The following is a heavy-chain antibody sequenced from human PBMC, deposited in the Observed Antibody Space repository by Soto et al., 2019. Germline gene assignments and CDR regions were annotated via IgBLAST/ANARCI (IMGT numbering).Heavy chain of an antibody. CDR2: ISYDGTNK. Sequence: QVQLVESGGGVVQPGRSLRLSCAASGFSFSISPMHWVRQAPGKGPEWVALISYDGTNKFYADSVKGRFTISRDNSKSKISLQVDSLRPEDAAVYYCERDTKTYGGHHWAFNYFDSWGQGNLVTVSS. D-gene: IGHD4-17*01. J-gene: IGHJ4*02. CDR3: ERDTKTYGGHHWAFNYFDS. V-gene: IGHV3-30-3*01. CDR1: GFSFSISP.